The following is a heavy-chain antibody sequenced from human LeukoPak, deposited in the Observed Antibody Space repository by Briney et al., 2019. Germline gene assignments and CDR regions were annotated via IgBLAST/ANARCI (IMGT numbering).Heavy chain of an antibody. CDR2: IYHSGST. CDR1: GFTFSNYW. J-gene: IGHJ4*02. D-gene: IGHD1-26*01. CDR3: ARGKSRGSHIDY. V-gene: IGHV4-4*02. Sequence: GSLRLSCAASGFTFSNYWMSWVRQAPGKGLEWIGEIYHSGSTNYNPSLKSRVTISVDKSKNQFSLKLSSVTAADTAVYYCARGKSRGSHIDYWGQGTLVTVSS.